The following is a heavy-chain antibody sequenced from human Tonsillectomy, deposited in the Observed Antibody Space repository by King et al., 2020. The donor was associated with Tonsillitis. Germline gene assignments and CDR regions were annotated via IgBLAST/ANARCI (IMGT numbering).Heavy chain of an antibody. CDR2: ISGSGSST. J-gene: IGHJ6*03. D-gene: IGHD4-11*01. V-gene: IGHV3-23*04. Sequence: QLVESGGGLVQPGGSLRLSCAASGFTFSSYAMNWVRQAPGKGLEWVSAISGSGSSTYYADSVKGRFTISRDNSKNTLYLQMNSLRAEDTAVYYCAKGSTVTTLDYYYYMDVWGKGTTVTVSS. CDR1: GFTFSSYA. CDR3: AKGSTVTTLDYYYYMDV.